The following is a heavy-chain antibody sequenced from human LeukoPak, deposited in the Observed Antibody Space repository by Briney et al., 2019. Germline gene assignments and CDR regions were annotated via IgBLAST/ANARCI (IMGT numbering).Heavy chain of an antibody. CDR2: IYSGGST. CDR1: GFPVSSNE. CDR3: SSLRITIFGVVTPPDV. Sequence: RSLRLSCAASGFPVSSNEMSWVRRAPGKGLEGGSVIYSGGSTYYADSVKGRFTISRDNSKNPRYLQINRPKAGENAVYLLSSLRITIFGVVTPPDVWGKGTTVTVSP. J-gene: IGHJ6*04. V-gene: IGHV3-66*02. D-gene: IGHD3-3*01.